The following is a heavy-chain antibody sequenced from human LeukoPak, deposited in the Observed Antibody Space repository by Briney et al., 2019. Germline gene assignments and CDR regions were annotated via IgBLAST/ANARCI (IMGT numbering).Heavy chain of an antibody. Sequence: GGSLRLSCAASGFTVSNKYMSWVRQAPGKGLEWLSYLRSRDSTIYYADSVKGRFTISRDTAESSLYLQMNSLRDDDTAVYYCARVAGGGQGSDYWGQGTLVTVSS. V-gene: IGHV3-48*02. D-gene: IGHD4-23*01. CDR3: ARVAGGGQGSDY. CDR1: GFTVSNKY. J-gene: IGHJ4*02. CDR2: LRSRDSTI.